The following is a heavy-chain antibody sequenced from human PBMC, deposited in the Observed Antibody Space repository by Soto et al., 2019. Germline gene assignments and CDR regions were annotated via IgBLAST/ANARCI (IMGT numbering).Heavy chain of an antibody. J-gene: IGHJ4*02. V-gene: IGHV1-69*02. CDR3: ATSYGSGYRAFDY. Sequence: QVQLVQSGAEVKKPGSSVKVSCKASGDTFSFYTINWVRQAPGLGLEWMGRVNPILSMSNYAQKFQGRVTMSAEKSTSTAYMEWRSLSSEDTAFYYCATSYGSGYRAFDYWGQGALVTVSS. CDR2: VNPILSMS. D-gene: IGHD3-10*01. CDR1: GDTFSFYT.